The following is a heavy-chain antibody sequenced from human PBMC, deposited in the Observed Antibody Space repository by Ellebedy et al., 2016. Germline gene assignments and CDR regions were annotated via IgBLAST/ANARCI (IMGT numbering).Heavy chain of an antibody. CDR2: ISPTSGSTI. V-gene: IGHV3-48*02. CDR1: GFTFTSYS. CDR3: TRGGLDNSFDV. D-gene: IGHD3-16*01. Sequence: GGSLTLSXAVSGFTFTSYSMTWVRQTPGKGLEWVSYISPTSGSTIYYADSVKGRFTISRDNAKNSVYLQMNSLRDEDTAVYYCTRGGLDNSFDVWGQGTMVTVSS. J-gene: IGHJ3*01.